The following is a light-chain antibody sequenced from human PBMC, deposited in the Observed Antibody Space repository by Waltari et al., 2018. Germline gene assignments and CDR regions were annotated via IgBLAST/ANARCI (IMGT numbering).Light chain of an antibody. J-gene: IGKJ4*01. V-gene: IGKV1-5*03. CDR2: KAS. Sequence: TQSPGTLSFSPGERATLSCRASQNINIWLAWYQHKPGKAPKLLIYKASNLQSGVPSTFSGSGSGTEFTLTISSLQPDDFATYYCQQCNTYPLTFGGGTKVEMK. CDR3: QQCNTYPLT. CDR1: QNINIW.